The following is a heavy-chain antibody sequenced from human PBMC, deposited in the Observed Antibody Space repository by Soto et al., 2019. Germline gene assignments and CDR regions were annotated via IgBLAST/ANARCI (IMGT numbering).Heavy chain of an antibody. CDR1: GFTVSSND. Sequence: QVVESGGGLIQPGGSLRLSCAASGFTVSSNDMSWVRQAPGKGLEWVSVIYSSGITDYTDSVKGRFTIFRDYSTNTVYLQMNSLKAEDTAVFYCTRDSEAGTKGRWFDPWGQGTLVTVS. CDR3: TRDSEAGTKGRWFDP. J-gene: IGHJ5*02. D-gene: IGHD6-19*01. V-gene: IGHV3-53*01. CDR2: IYSSGIT.